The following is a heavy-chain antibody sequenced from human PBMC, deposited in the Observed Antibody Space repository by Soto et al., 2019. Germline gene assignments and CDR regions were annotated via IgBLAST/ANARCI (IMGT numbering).Heavy chain of an antibody. CDR1: GYTFTSYD. V-gene: IGHV1-8*01. Sequence: QVQLVQSGAEVKKPGASVKVSCKASGYTFTSYDINWVRQATGQGLEWMGWMNPNSGNTGYAQKLQGRVTMTRNTSISTAYMELSSLRSEDTAVYYCARGRAVAGSSAFDIWGQGTMVTVSS. J-gene: IGHJ3*02. CDR3: ARGRAVAGSSAFDI. D-gene: IGHD6-19*01. CDR2: MNPNSGNT.